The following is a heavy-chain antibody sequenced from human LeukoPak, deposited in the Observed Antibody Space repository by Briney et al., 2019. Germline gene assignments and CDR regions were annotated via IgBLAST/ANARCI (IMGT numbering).Heavy chain of an antibody. J-gene: IGHJ3*02. Sequence: SETLSLTCTVSGGSISSGGYYWSWIRQHPGKGLEWIGYIYYSGSTYYNPSLKSRVTMSVDTSKNQFSLKLSSVTAADTAVYYCARALLYYYDSSGGVFDIWGQGTMVTVSS. CDR2: IYYSGST. CDR3: ARALLYYYDSSGGVFDI. D-gene: IGHD3-22*01. V-gene: IGHV4-31*03. CDR1: GGSISSGGYY.